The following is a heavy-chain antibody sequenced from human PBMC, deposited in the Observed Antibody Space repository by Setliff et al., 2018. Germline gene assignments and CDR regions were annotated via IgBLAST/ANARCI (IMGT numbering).Heavy chain of an antibody. CDR1: GGMSGTYS. Sequence: SVKVSCKASGGMSGTYSISWVRQAPGQGLEWMGAIIPIFGTPNYAQKFQDRVTITAGVSTSTAYMELSSLRSDDTAVYYCARAGMASLNRKGVFEYWGQGTLVTVSS. CDR2: IIPIFGTP. V-gene: IGHV1-69*13. D-gene: IGHD3-10*01. J-gene: IGHJ4*02. CDR3: ARAGMASLNRKGVFEY.